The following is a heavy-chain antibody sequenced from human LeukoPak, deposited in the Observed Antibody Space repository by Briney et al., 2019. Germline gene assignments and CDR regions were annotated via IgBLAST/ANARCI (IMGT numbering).Heavy chain of an antibody. V-gene: IGHV3-33*01. D-gene: IGHD4-11*01. CDR3: TTEYSDVTAFDY. CDR1: GFTFSSYG. CDR2: IWYDGSNK. Sequence: PGGSLRLSCAASGFTFSSYGMHWVRQAPGKGLEWVAVIWYDGSNKYYADSVKGRFTISRDNSRNTLYLQMNSLRAEDTAVYYCTTEYSDVTAFDYWGQGTLVTVSS. J-gene: IGHJ4*02.